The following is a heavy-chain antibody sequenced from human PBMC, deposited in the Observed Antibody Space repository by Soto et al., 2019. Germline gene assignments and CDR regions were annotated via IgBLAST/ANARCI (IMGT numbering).Heavy chain of an antibody. CDR3: ANDGGVTGTLAY. J-gene: IGHJ4*02. D-gene: IGHD1-7*01. Sequence: QVQLVESGGGVVQPGRSLRLSCAASGFTFSSYGMHWVRQAPGKGLEWVAVISYDGSNKYYADSVKGRFTISRDNSKNTRYLQMNSLRAEDTAVYYCANDGGVTGTLAYWGQGTLVTVSS. V-gene: IGHV3-30*18. CDR2: ISYDGSNK. CDR1: GFTFSSYG.